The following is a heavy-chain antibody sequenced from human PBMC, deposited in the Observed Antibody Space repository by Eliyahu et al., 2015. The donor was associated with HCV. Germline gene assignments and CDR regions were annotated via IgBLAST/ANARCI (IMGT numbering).Heavy chain of an antibody. D-gene: IGHD3-9*01. CDR1: GGSFSGYY. CDR3: ARRPILTGYPRWFDP. V-gene: IGHV4-34*01. J-gene: IGHJ5*02. CDR2: INHSGSA. Sequence: QVQLQQWGAGLLKPSETLSLTCAVYGGSFSGYYWSWXRQPPGKGLEWIGEINHSGSAYYNPSLKSRVTISVDTSKNQFSLKLSSVTAADTAVYYCARRPILTGYPRWFDPWGQGTLVTVSS.